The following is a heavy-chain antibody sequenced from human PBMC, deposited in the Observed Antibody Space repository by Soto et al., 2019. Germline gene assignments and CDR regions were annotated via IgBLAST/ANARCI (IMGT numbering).Heavy chain of an antibody. D-gene: IGHD3-16*01. V-gene: IGHV1-46*01. CDR2: INPTGGAT. J-gene: IGHJ6*02. CDR1: GYTFTRYY. CDR3: ARGDASALYVKDV. Sequence: ASVKGSCKTSGYTFTRYYMHWVRQAPGQGLEWMGIINPTGGATTYAQKFQGRVTMTRDTSTSTVYMELSSLRSDDTAMYYCARGDASALYVKDVCAQGTTDTVSS.